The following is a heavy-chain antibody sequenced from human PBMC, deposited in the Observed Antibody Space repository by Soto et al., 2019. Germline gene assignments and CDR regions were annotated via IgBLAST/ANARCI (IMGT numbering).Heavy chain of an antibody. Sequence: QVTLKESGPVLVKPTETLTLTCTVSGFSLSNARMGVSWIRQPQGKALEWLAHIFSNDEKSSSTSLKSRLTTSKDTSQSQVVLTMTNMDPVDTATYYGARIGRDIVLVRAARGGDYYYGMDVWGQGTTVTVSS. CDR1: GFSLSNARMG. V-gene: IGHV2-26*01. J-gene: IGHJ6*02. CDR2: IFSNDEK. CDR3: ARIGRDIVLVRAARGGDYYYGMDV. D-gene: IGHD2-2*01.